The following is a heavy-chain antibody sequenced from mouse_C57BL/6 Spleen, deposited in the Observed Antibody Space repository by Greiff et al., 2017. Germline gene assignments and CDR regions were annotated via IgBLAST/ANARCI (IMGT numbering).Heavy chain of an antibody. D-gene: IGHD1-1*01. V-gene: IGHV6-3*01. CDR2: IRLKSDNYAT. CDR1: GFTFSNYW. CDR3: TYYYGSSFFDY. Sequence: EVKLMESGGGLVQPGGSMTLSCVVSGFTFSNYWMNWVRQSPEKGLEWVAQIRLKSDNYATQYAESVKGRFTISRDDSKSSVYLQMNNLRAEDTGIYYCTYYYGSSFFDYWGQGTTLTVSS. J-gene: IGHJ2*01.